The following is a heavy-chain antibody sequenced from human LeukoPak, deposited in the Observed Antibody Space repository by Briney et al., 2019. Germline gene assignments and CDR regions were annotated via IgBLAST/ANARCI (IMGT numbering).Heavy chain of an antibody. CDR2: ISGSGGST. Sequence: GGSLRLSCAASGFTFSSYGMSWVRQAPGKGLEWVSAISGSGGSTYYADSVKGRFTISRDNSKNTLYLQMNSLGAEDTAVYYCAKESAPYDSSDSGFDYWGQGTLVTVSS. V-gene: IGHV3-23*01. D-gene: IGHD3-22*01. CDR1: GFTFSSYG. CDR3: AKESAPYDSSDSGFDY. J-gene: IGHJ4*02.